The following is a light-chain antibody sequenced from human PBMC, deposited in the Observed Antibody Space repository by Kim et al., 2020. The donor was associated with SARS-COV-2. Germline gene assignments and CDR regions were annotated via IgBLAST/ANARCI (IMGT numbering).Light chain of an antibody. V-gene: IGKV1-5*01. J-gene: IGKJ4*01. Sequence: TLSASVGDTVTITCRGSQSITSGLAWYQQKPGKAPKLLIYLVSNLDSGVPSRFSGSGSGTQFTLTISSLQPDDFATYYCQQHNGYFGGGTKVDIK. CDR2: LVS. CDR3: QQHNGY. CDR1: QSITSG.